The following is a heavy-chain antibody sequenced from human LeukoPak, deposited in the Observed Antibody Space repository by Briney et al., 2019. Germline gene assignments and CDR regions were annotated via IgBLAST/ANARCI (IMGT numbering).Heavy chain of an antibody. D-gene: IGHD3-22*01. CDR2: IIPILGIA. J-gene: IGHJ4*02. CDR1: GGTFSSYA. V-gene: IGHV1-69*04. Sequence: SVKVPCKASGGTFSSYAISWVRQAPGQGLEWMGRIIPILGIANYAQKFQGRVTITADKSTSTAYMELSSLRSEDTAVYYCARSYDSSGFTDYWGQGTLVTVSS. CDR3: ARSYDSSGFTDY.